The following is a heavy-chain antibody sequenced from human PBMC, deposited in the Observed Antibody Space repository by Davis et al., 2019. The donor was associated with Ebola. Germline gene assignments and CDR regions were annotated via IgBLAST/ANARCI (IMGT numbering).Heavy chain of an antibody. V-gene: IGHV3-7*01. CDR2: IKQDGSEK. CDR3: LYGMDV. J-gene: IGHJ6*02. Sequence: GGSLRLSCAASGFTFSSYAISWVRQAPGKGLEWVASIKQDGSEKYYVDSVKGRFTISRDNAKNSLYLQMNSLRAEDTAVYYCLYGMDVWGQGTTVTVSS. CDR1: GFTFSSYA.